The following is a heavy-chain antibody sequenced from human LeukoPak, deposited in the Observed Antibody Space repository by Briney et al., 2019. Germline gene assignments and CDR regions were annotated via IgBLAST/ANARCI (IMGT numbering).Heavy chain of an antibody. CDR3: ARVLRSRIKFTMVRGVSPANYHYYYLDV. D-gene: IGHD3-10*01. CDR1: GGSFSGYY. V-gene: IGHV4-34*01. Sequence: PSETLSLTCAVYGGSFSGYYWSWIRQPPGKGLEWIGEINHSGNTNYNPSLKSRVTISVDTSKNQFSLKLSSVTAADTAVYYCARVLRSRIKFTMVRGVSPANYHYYYLDVWGKGTTVTVSS. CDR2: INHSGNT. J-gene: IGHJ6*03.